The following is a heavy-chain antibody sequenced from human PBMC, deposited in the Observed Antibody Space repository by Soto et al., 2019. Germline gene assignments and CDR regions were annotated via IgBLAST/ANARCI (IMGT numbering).Heavy chain of an antibody. D-gene: IGHD6-19*01. V-gene: IGHV1-18*01. CDR1: GYTFTSYG. CDR3: ARDRPGIAVAGDWFDP. Sequence: GASVKVSCKASGYTFTSYGISWVRQAPGQGLEWMGWISAYNGNTNYAQKLQGRVTMTTDTSTSTAYMELRSLRSDDTAVYYCARDRPGIAVAGDWFDPWGQGTLVTVSS. J-gene: IGHJ5*02. CDR2: ISAYNGNT.